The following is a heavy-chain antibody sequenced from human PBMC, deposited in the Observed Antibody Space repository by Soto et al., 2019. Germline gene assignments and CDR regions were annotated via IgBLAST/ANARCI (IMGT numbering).Heavy chain of an antibody. D-gene: IGHD3-9*01. CDR3: ARHQVGYFDQDDYYYAMDL. J-gene: IGHJ6*02. Sequence: PGGSLKISCRGRGYTCADYWTVCVRPKPGKGLLWMRVIYPCDSKTKYSPSLQSQVTLSADKAITSAFLQWSSLKASDTAVYYCARHQVGYFDQDDYYYAMDLWPQGTTVTASS. V-gene: IGHV5-51*01. CDR1: GYTCADYW. CDR2: IYPCDSKT.